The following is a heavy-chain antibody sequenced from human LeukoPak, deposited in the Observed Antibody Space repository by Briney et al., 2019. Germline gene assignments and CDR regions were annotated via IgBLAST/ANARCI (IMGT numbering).Heavy chain of an antibody. V-gene: IGHV3-21*04. Sequence: GGSLRLSRAASGFTFSSYSMNWVRQAPGKGLEWVSSISSSSSYIYYADSVKGRFTISRDNSKNTLYLQMNSLRAEDTAVYYCAKDRGMFLVGYLDYWGQGTLVTVSS. CDR1: GFTFSSYS. D-gene: IGHD2-15*01. CDR2: ISSSSSYI. CDR3: AKDRGMFLVGYLDY. J-gene: IGHJ4*02.